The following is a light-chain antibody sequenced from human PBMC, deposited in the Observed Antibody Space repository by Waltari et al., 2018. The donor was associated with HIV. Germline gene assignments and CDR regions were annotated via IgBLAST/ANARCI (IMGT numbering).Light chain of an antibody. Sequence: SYELTQPPSVSVSPGQTARITCSGDALPQQYAYWYQQKPGQAPILVIYKDIERPSGIPERFSGSSSGTTVTLTISGVQAEDEADYYCQSADSSDTFVFGSGTKVTVL. J-gene: IGLJ1*01. CDR1: ALPQQY. V-gene: IGLV3-25*03. CDR2: KDI. CDR3: QSADSSDTFV.